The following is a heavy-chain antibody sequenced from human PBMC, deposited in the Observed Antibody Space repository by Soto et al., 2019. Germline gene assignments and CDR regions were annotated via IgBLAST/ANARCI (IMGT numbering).Heavy chain of an antibody. V-gene: IGHV4-34*01. Sequence: QVQLQQWGAGLLKPSETLSLNCAVNGGSLSGYYWSWIRQPPGKGLEWIGEIKDGGRTNYSPSLKSRATISSDTSNNQFSLRLYSVTAVDTGVYYCARGQEGVVATHWDQGTLVTVSS. CDR2: IKDGGRT. D-gene: IGHD5-12*01. CDR3: ARGQEGVVATH. J-gene: IGHJ4*02. CDR1: GGSLSGYY.